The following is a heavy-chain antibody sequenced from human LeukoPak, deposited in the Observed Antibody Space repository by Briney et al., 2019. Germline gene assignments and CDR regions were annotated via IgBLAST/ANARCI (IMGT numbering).Heavy chain of an antibody. Sequence: ASVKVSCKASGYTFTGYYMHWVRQAPGQGLEWMGWINPNSGGTNYAQKFQGRVTMTRDTSISTAYMELSRLRSDDTAVYFCARDQSGIPPFDYWGQGTLVTVSS. J-gene: IGHJ4*02. D-gene: IGHD1-1*01. CDR2: INPNSGGT. CDR1: GYTFTGYY. CDR3: ARDQSGIPPFDY. V-gene: IGHV1-2*02.